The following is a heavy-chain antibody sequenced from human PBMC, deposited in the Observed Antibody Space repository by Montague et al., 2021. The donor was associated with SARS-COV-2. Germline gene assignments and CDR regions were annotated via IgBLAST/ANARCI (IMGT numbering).Heavy chain of an antibody. J-gene: IGHJ4*02. V-gene: IGHV3-23*01. Sequence: SRRISCAASGFTVSSYTITWVRQAPGKGLEWVSGISGSGGSTYYADSVKGRFTIPRDNSKNTLYLQMNSLRAEDTAVYYCAKDRFSSGWFGGLDYWGQGTPVTVSS. CDR2: ISGSGGST. CDR1: GFTVSSYT. D-gene: IGHD6-19*01. CDR3: AKDRFSSGWFGGLDY.